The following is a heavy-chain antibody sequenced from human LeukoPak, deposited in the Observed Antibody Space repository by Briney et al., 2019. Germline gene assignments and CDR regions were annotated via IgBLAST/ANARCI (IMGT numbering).Heavy chain of an antibody. CDR1: GGSISSYH. CDR3: ARDKSRTYGSADAFDI. Sequence: SETLSLTCAVSGGSISSYHWNWIRQPAGKGLEWIGRIYISESTNYNPSLKSRVTMSVDTSKNQFSLKLSSATAADTAIYYCARDKSRTYGSADAFDIWGQGTMVTVSS. CDR2: IYISEST. V-gene: IGHV4-4*07. D-gene: IGHD3-10*01. J-gene: IGHJ3*02.